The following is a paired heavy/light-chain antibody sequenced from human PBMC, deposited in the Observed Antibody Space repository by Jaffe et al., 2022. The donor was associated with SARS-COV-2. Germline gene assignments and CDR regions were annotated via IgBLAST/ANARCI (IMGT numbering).Heavy chain of an antibody. V-gene: IGHV3-30*04. CDR2: ISYDGTIE. Sequence: QVQLVESGGGVVQPGRSLRLSCAASGFTFNDYAVHWVRQAPGKGLEWVAVISYDGTIESYADSVKGRFTISRDNSKNTLYLQLDSLRPEDTAVYFCAKDRGTYDFTDAVDYWGQGTLVTVSS. CDR1: GFTFNDYA. CDR3: AKDRGTYDFTDAVDY. D-gene: IGHD3-16*01. J-gene: IGHJ4*02.
Light chain of an antibody. Sequence: ETVLTQSPGTLSLSPGERATLSCRASQSVSSSYLAWYQQKPGQAPRLLIYGASSRATGIPDRFSGSGSGTDFTLTISRLEPEDFAVYYCHQYGSSPRTFGQGTKVEIK. CDR1: QSVSSSY. CDR2: GAS. J-gene: IGKJ1*01. V-gene: IGKV3-20*01. CDR3: HQYGSSPRT.